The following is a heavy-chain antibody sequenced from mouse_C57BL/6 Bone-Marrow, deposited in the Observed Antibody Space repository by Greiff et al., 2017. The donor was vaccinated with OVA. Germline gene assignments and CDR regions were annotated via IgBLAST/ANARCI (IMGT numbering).Heavy chain of an antibody. CDR3: AREEGSSYVGTYFDV. CDR2: IFPGSGST. V-gene: IGHV1-75*01. J-gene: IGHJ1*03. Sequence: QVQLQQSGPELVKPGASVKISCKASGYTFTDYYINWVKQRPGQGLEWIGWIFPGSGSTYYNEKFKGKATLTVDKSSSTAYMLLSSLTSEDSAVYFCAREEGSSYVGTYFDVWGTGTTVTVSS. D-gene: IGHD1-1*01. CDR1: GYTFTDYY.